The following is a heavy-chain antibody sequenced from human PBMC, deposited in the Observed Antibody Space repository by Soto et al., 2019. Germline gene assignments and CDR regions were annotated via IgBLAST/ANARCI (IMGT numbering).Heavy chain of an antibody. CDR2: INPNSGGT. CDR1: GYTFTGYY. V-gene: IGHV1-2*02. CDR3: ARVDCGGNYDAFDI. D-gene: IGHD2-21*02. Sequence: ASVKVSCKASGYTFTGYYMHWVRQAPGQGLEWMGWINPNSGGTNYAQKFQGRVTMTRDTSISTAYMELSRLRSDDTAVYYCARVDCGGNYDAFDIWGQGTMVTVSS. J-gene: IGHJ3*02.